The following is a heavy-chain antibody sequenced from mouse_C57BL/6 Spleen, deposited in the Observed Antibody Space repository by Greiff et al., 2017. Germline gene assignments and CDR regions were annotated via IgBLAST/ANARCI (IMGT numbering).Heavy chain of an antibody. CDR1: GFSLTSYG. CDR2: IWSGGST. V-gene: IGHV2-4*01. D-gene: IGHD2-2*01. Sequence: VQLQESGPGLVQPSQSLSITCTVSGFSLTSYGVHWVRQPPGKGLEWLGVIWSGGSTDYNAAFISRLSISKDNSKSQVFFKMNSLQADDTAIYYCAKMVTTGYYAMDYWGQGTSVTVSS. CDR3: AKMVTTGYYAMDY. J-gene: IGHJ4*01.